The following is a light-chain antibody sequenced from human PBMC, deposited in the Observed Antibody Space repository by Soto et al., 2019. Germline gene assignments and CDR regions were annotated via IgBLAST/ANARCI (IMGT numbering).Light chain of an antibody. CDR3: QQYNNGPLT. J-gene: IGKJ4*01. CDR2: GAS. CDR1: QSVSSN. V-gene: IGKV3-15*01. Sequence: EIEMTQSPATLYVSPGERATLSCRASQSVSSNLAWYQQKPGQAPRLLIYGASTRATGIPARFSGSGSGTEFTLTISSLQSEDFAVYYCQQYNNGPLTFGGGTKVEIK.